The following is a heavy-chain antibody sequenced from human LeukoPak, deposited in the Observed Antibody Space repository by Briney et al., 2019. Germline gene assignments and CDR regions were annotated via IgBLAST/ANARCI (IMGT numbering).Heavy chain of an antibody. Sequence: SETLSLTCSVSGSSISSDYYWGWVRQPPGKGLEWIGSIKHRGRSYYNPSLKSRVTISVDTSKKQFSLKLSSVTAADTAVYYCARGPRGPFDYWGEGTLVTVSS. CDR1: GSSISSDYY. V-gene: IGHV4-38-2*02. D-gene: IGHD3-10*01. CDR2: IKHRGRS. CDR3: ARGPRGPFDY. J-gene: IGHJ4*02.